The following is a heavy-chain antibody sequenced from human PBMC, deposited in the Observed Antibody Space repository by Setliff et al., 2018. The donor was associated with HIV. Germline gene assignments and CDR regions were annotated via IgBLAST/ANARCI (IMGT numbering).Heavy chain of an antibody. CDR3: ARAVEDCYDSSGLPTYYYYGMDV. D-gene: IGHD3-22*01. Sequence: PGESLKISCKGSGYRFTSYWIGWVRQMPGKGLEWMGIIYPGDSDTRYSPSFQGQVTISADKSISTAYLQWSSLKASDTAMYYCARAVEDCYDSSGLPTYYYYGMDVWGQGTTVTVSS. CDR2: IYPGDSDT. V-gene: IGHV5-51*01. J-gene: IGHJ6*02. CDR1: GYRFTSYW.